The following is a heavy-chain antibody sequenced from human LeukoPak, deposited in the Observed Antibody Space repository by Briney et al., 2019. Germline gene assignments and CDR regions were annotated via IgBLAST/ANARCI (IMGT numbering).Heavy chain of an antibody. D-gene: IGHD3-9*01. CDR2: IKQDGSEK. Sequence: PGGSLRLSCAASGFTFSSYWMSWVRQAPGKGLEWVANIKQDGSEKYYVDSVKGRFTISRDNAKNSLYLQMNSLRAEDTAVYYCARAGYFDWLFPRWFDPWGQGTLVTVSS. CDR3: ARAGYFDWLFPRWFDP. J-gene: IGHJ5*02. CDR1: GFTFSSYW. V-gene: IGHV3-7*01.